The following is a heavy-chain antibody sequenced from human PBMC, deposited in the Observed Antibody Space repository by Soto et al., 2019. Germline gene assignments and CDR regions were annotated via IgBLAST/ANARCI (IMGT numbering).Heavy chain of an antibody. CDR3: ARDAEGIVRMVYAYGMDV. Sequence: QVQLVQSGAEVKKPGASVKVSCKASGYTFTSYGISWVRQAPGQGLEWMGWISAYTGNTNYAQKLQGRGTMTTDTSTSIADMELRSLRSDDTAVYYWARDAEGIVRMVYAYGMDVWGQGTTVTVSS. CDR1: GYTFTSYG. V-gene: IGHV1-18*04. CDR2: ISAYTGNT. D-gene: IGHD2-8*01. J-gene: IGHJ6*02.